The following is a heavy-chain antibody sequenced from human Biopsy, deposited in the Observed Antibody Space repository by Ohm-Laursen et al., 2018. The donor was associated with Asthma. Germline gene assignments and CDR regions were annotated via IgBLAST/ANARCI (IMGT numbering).Heavy chain of an antibody. CDR1: ALSVRDYY. CDR3: AGGPEWSGLDI. Sequence: PPGTLSLTCSIYALSVRDYYWTWVRQSPGKGLEWIGESDHRGSTKVSPTLKSRVTISKDTSAFNFSLKVRSVTSTDTAIYYCAGGPEWSGLDIWGQGTTVTVSS. J-gene: IGHJ6*02. D-gene: IGHD3-3*01. CDR2: SDHRGST. V-gene: IGHV4-34*01.